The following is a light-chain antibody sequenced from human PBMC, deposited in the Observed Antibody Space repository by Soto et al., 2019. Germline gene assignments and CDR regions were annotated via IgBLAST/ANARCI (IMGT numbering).Light chain of an antibody. CDR2: WAS. CDR1: QTVLYSSNNKNY. CDR3: HQYHTTPFT. V-gene: IGKV4-1*01. J-gene: IGKJ4*01. Sequence: DIVLTQSPDSLAVSLGERATINCKSSQTVLYSSNNKNYLGWYQHKPGQPPKLLIYWASSRESGVPDRFSGSGSGTDFTLTISSLQAEDVAVYYCHQYHTTPFTFGGGTKVDIK.